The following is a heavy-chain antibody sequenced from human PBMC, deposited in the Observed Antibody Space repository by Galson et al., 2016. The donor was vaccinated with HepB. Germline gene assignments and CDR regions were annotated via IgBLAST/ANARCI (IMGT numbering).Heavy chain of an antibody. CDR2: ISYDGSKK. J-gene: IGHJ3*02. CDR1: GFTFSTSS. Sequence: SLRLSCAASGFTFSTSSMHWVRQAPGKGLDWVAVISYDGSKKYYADSVKGRFTISRDNFKTTLYLQMNSVRPEDTAVYYCARDSKQLNAFDIWGQGTVVTVSS. CDR3: ARDSKQLNAFDI. V-gene: IGHV3-30*04. D-gene: IGHD6-13*01.